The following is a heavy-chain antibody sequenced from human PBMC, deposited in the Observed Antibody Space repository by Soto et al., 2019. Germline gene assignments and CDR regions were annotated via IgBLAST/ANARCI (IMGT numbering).Heavy chain of an antibody. D-gene: IGHD1-26*01. CDR1: GFTFSSHN. CDR2: ISSSGISI. V-gene: IGHV3-48*01. CDR3: ARSGNYRLDF. Sequence: GGSLRLSWAASGFTFSSHNMNWVRQAPGKGLEWISYISSSGISIYYADSVKGRFTISRDNAKNSLYLQMNSLRAEDTALYYCARSGNYRLDFWGQGTMVTVSS. J-gene: IGHJ4*02.